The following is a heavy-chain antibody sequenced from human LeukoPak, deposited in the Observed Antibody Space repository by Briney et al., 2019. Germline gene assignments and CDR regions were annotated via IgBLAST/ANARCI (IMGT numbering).Heavy chain of an antibody. CDR1: GGTFSSYA. V-gene: IGHV1-8*02. J-gene: IGHJ4*02. CDR3: ARGRDGFDY. CDR2: MNPNSGNT. Sequence: ASVKVSCKASGGTFSSYAISWVRQAPGQGLEWMGWMNPNSGNTGYAQKFQGRVTMTRNTSISTAYMELSSLRSEDTAVYYCARGRDGFDYWGQGTLVTVSS. D-gene: IGHD5-24*01.